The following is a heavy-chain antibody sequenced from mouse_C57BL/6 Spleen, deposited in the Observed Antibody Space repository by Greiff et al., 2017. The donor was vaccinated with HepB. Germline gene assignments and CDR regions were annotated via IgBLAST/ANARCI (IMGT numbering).Heavy chain of an antibody. D-gene: IGHD1-1*01. V-gene: IGHV2-2*01. CDR3: ARNPPLLREYYFDY. CDR2: IWSGGST. Sequence: QVHVKQSGPGLVQPSQSLSITCTVSGFSLTSYGVHWVRQSPGKGLEWLGVIWSGGSTDYNAAFISRLSISKDNSKSQVFFKMNSPQADDTAIYYCARNPPLLREYYFDYWGQGTTLTVSS. CDR1: GFSLTSYG. J-gene: IGHJ2*01.